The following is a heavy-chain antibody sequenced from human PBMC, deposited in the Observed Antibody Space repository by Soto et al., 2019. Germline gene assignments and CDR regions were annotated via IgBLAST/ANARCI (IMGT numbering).Heavy chain of an antibody. V-gene: IGHV4-39*07. CDR2: IYYSGST. CDR3: TRRAHQDWIFDY. CDR1: GGSISSGAHY. Sequence: PSETLSLTCTVSGGSISSGAHYWGWIRQPPGKGLEWIGNIYYSGSTYYNPSLKSRLTISVDTSKNQFSLKLTSVTAADTAVYYCTRRAHQDWIFDYWGQGTLVTVSS. D-gene: IGHD1-1*01. J-gene: IGHJ4*02.